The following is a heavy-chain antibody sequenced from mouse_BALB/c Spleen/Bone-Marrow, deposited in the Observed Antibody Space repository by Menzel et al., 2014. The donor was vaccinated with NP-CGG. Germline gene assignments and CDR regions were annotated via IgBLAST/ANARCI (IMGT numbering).Heavy chain of an antibody. CDR2: IWAGGIT. D-gene: IGHD4-1*01. CDR3: ASYWGDAMDY. V-gene: IGHV2-9*02. CDR1: GFSLTSYG. J-gene: IGHJ4*01. Sequence: VQGVESGPGLVAPSQSLSITCTVSGFSLTSYGVHWVRQPPGKGLEWLGVIWAGGITNFNSALMSRLSISKDSSKSQVFLKMNSLQADDTAMYYCASYWGDAMDYWGQGTSVTVSS.